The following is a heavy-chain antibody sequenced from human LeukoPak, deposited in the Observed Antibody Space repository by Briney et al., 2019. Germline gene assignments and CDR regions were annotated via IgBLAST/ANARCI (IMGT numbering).Heavy chain of an antibody. J-gene: IGHJ4*02. D-gene: IGHD3-10*01. CDR1: GGSISSYY. Sequence: SETLSLTCTVSGGSISSYYWSWIRQPPGKGLEWIGYIYYSGSTNYNPSLKSRVTISVDKSKNQFSLKLSSVTAADTAVYYCARDPGIGGYFDYWGQGTLVTVSS. V-gene: IGHV4-59*12. CDR3: ARDPGIGGYFDY. CDR2: IYYSGST.